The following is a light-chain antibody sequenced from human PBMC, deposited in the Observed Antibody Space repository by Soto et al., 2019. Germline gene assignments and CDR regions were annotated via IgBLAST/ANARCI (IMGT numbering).Light chain of an antibody. Sequence: QSVLTQPPSASGTPGQMVTISCSGSSSNIGSNTVNRYQQLPGMAPKLLIYNNSQRPAGVPDRFSGSKSGTSASLAISGLQSEDEADYYCAAWDDSLRGLEFGGGTKLTVL. CDR3: AAWDDSLRGLE. CDR2: NNS. V-gene: IGLV1-44*01. CDR1: SSNIGSNT. J-gene: IGLJ2*01.